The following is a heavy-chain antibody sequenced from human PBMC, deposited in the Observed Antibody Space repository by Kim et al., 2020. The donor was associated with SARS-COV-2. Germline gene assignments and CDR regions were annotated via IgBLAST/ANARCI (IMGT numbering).Heavy chain of an antibody. CDR3: ARTDGPGYCSSTSCYGMDV. CDR1: GDSVSSNSAA. V-gene: IGHV6-1*01. Sequence: SQTLSLTCAISGDSVSSNSAAWNWIRQSPSRGLEWLGRTYYRSKWYNDYAVSVKSRITINPDTSKNQFSLQLNSVTPEDTAVYYCARTDGPGYCSSTSCYGMDVWGQGTTVTVSS. D-gene: IGHD2-2*01. CDR2: TYYRSKWYN. J-gene: IGHJ6*02.